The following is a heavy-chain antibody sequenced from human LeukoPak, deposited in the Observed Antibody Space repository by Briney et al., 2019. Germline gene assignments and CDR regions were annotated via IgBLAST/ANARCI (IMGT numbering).Heavy chain of an antibody. J-gene: IGHJ5*02. CDR2: IFHSGST. Sequence: SDTLSLTCTVSGYSIISGYYWGWIRQSPGKGLEWIGSIFHSGSTYYNPSLKSRVTISVDTSKNQFSLKLRSVTAADTAVYYCARGLQPTGTTGNWFDPWGQGTLVTVSS. D-gene: IGHD1-1*01. CDR1: GYSIISGYY. V-gene: IGHV4-38-2*02. CDR3: ARGLQPTGTTGNWFDP.